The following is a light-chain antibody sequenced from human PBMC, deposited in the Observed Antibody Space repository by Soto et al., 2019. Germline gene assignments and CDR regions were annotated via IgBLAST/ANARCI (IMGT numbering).Light chain of an antibody. CDR2: EVR. V-gene: IGLV2-14*03. J-gene: IGLJ1*01. CDR1: SSDVGAYDY. Sequence: QSVLTQPPSVAGSPGQSITIYCPGTSSDVGAYDYVSWYQQHPDKAPKLMIYEVRNRPSGVSNRFSGSKSVNTATLTISGLQADDEADYYCSSYTSSSTRVFGTGTQVTVL. CDR3: SSYTSSSTRV.